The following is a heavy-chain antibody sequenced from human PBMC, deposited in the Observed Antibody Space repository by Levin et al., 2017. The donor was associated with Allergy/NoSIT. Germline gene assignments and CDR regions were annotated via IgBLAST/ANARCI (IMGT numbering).Heavy chain of an antibody. V-gene: IGHV3-11*01. D-gene: IGHD4-11*01. CDR3: ARGVWDYSNYGGGLSYYYYYGMDV. Sequence: GESLKISCAASGFTFSDYYMSWIRQAPGKGLEWVSYISSSGSTIYYADSVKGRFTISRDNAKNSLYLQMNSLRAEDTAVYYCARGVWDYSNYGGGLSYYYYYGMDVWGQGTTVTVSS. J-gene: IGHJ6*02. CDR2: ISSSGSTI. CDR1: GFTFSDYY.